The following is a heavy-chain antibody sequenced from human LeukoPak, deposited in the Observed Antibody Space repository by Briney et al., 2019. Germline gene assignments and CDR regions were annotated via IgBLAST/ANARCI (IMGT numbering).Heavy chain of an antibody. J-gene: IGHJ4*02. V-gene: IGHV3-48*04. D-gene: IGHD6-19*01. CDR3: AREPVSSGYDY. CDR1: GFTFTTYG. Sequence: GGSLRLSCSASGFTFTTYGMNWVRQAPGKGLEWVSYISSSGSTIYYADSVKGRFTISRDNAKNSLYLQMNSLRAEDTAVYYCAREPVSSGYDYWGQGTLVTVSS. CDR2: ISSSGSTI.